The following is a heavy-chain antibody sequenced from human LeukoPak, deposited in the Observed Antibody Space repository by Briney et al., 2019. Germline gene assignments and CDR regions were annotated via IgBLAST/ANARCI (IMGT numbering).Heavy chain of an antibody. CDR3: AGSGWQVYLDY. V-gene: IGHV3-7*01. J-gene: IGHJ4*02. CDR1: GFTFSRFW. CDR2: IKQDGSEK. D-gene: IGHD6-19*01. Sequence: PGGSLRLSCAASGFTFSRFWMTWVRQAPGKGLEWVANIKQDGSEKYYVDSVKGRFTISRDNAKNSLYLQMNSLRVEDKAVYYCAGSGWQVYLDYWGQGTLVTVSS.